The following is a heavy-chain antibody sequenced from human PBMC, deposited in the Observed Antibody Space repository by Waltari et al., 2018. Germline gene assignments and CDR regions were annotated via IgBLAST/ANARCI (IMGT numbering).Heavy chain of an antibody. CDR1: GFTFDDYA. CDR3: AKGPGTYCSSTSCYFGWFDP. V-gene: IGHV3-43D*03. J-gene: IGHJ5*02. D-gene: IGHD2-2*01. Sequence: EVQLVESGGVVVQPGGSLRLSCAASGFTFDDYAMHWVRQAPGKGLEWVSLMSWDGGSTYYADSVKGRFTISRDNSKNSLYLQMNSLRAEDTALYYCAKGPGTYCSSTSCYFGWFDPWGQGTLVTVSS. CDR2: MSWDGGST.